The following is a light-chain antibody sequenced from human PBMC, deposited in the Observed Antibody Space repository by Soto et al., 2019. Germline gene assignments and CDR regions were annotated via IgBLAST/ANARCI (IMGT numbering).Light chain of an antibody. Sequence: DIQMTQSPSSLSASVGDRVTITCRASQTIKNRLNWFQQKPGQAPKVLIYAASNLQSGVPSRFSGSGSGTDFTLTISSLEPEDFATYYCEQSYNTPRTFGQGTKVDIK. V-gene: IGKV1-39*01. CDR3: EQSYNTPRT. J-gene: IGKJ1*01. CDR2: AAS. CDR1: QTIKNR.